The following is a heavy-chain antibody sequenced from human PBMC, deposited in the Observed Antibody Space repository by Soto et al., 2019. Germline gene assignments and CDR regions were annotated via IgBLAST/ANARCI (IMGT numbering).Heavy chain of an antibody. CDR3: ACQGGYDFWSGYYRCSNFDY. D-gene: IGHD3-3*01. CDR2: ISSSGSTI. CDR1: GFTFSDYY. J-gene: IGHJ4*02. V-gene: IGHV3-11*01. Sequence: GGSLRLSCAASGFTFSDYYMSWIRQAPGKGLEWVSYISSSGSTIYYADSVKGRFTISRDNAKNSLYLQMNSLRAEDTAVYYCACQGGYDFWSGYYRCSNFDYPAQRTLDTGSS.